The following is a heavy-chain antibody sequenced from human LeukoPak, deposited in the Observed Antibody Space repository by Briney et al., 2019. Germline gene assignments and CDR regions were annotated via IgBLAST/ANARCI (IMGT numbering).Heavy chain of an antibody. Sequence: SSETLSLTCTVSGGSISSYYWSWIRQPPGKGLEWIGYIYYSGSTNYNPSLKSRVTISVDTSKNQFSLKLSSVTAADTAVYYCAREDSGLAFDIWGQGTMVTVSS. V-gene: IGHV4-59*01. CDR1: GGSISSYY. CDR2: IYYSGST. D-gene: IGHD6-19*01. CDR3: AREDSGLAFDI. J-gene: IGHJ3*02.